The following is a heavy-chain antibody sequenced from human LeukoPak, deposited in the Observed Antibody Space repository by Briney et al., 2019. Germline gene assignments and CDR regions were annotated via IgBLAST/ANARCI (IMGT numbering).Heavy chain of an antibody. J-gene: IGHJ4*02. CDR3: AKGTVTVPAVVDY. V-gene: IGHV3-9*01. D-gene: IGHD2-2*01. CDR1: GFTFDDYA. CDR2: ISWNSGSI. Sequence: PGGSLRLSCAASGFTFDDYAMHWVRQAPGKGLEWVSGISWNSGSIGYADSVKGRFTISRDNSKNALYLQMNSLRAEDTAVYYCAKGTVTVPAVVDYWGQGTLVTVSS.